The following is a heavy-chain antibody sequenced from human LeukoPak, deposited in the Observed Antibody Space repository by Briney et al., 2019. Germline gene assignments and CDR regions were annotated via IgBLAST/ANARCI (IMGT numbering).Heavy chain of an antibody. V-gene: IGHV3-30*04. CDR3: AKGGPTGDLRSPGRDW. Sequence: GGSLRLSCAASGFTFSTYAMNWVRQAPGKGLEWVAVISDDGRHNYYADSVKGRFTISRDNSKSTLYLQMNSLRAEDTAVYYCAKGGPTGDLRSPGRDWWGQGALVTVSS. J-gene: IGHJ4*02. D-gene: IGHD7-27*01. CDR2: ISDDGRHN. CDR1: GFTFSTYA.